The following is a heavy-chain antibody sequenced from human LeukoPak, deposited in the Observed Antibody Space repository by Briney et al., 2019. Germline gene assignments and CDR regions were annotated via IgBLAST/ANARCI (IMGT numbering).Heavy chain of an antibody. D-gene: IGHD6-13*01. CDR1: GGSISSYY. CDR2: IYTSGST. CDR3: ARSHEYSSSWYLYAFDI. Sequence: SQTLSLTCTVSGGSISSYYWSWIRQPAGKGLEWIGRIYTSGSTNYNPSLKSRVTMSVDTSKNQFSLNLSSVTAAVTAVYYCARSHEYSSSWYLYAFDIWGQGTMVTVSS. V-gene: IGHV4-4*07. J-gene: IGHJ3*02.